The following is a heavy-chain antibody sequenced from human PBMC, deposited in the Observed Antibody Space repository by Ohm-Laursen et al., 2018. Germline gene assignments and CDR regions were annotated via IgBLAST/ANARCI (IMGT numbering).Heavy chain of an antibody. CDR3: AREMWGGSDRAFDI. CDR1: GGSISSGGYY. CDR2: IYYSGST. Sequence: SDTLSLTCSVSGGSISSGGYYWSWIRQHPGKGLEWIGYIYYSGSTNYNPSLKSRVTISVDTSKNQFSLKLNSVTAADTAVYYCAREMWGGSDRAFDIWGQGTMVTVSS. D-gene: IGHD5-12*01. J-gene: IGHJ3*02. V-gene: IGHV4-61*08.